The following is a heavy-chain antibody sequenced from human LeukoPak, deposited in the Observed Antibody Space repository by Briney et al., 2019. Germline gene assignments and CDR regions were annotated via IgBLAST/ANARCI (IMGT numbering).Heavy chain of an antibody. CDR2: ISPSGDT. CDR1: GGSFSNFY. D-gene: IGHD3-3*01. J-gene: IGHJ6*03. Sequence: SETLSLTCAVYGGSFSNFYWVWIRQPPGKGLEWIGEISPSGDTKYNPSLTSRVTMSLDTSNNHFSLRLSSVTAADTAVYYCARGRITVFGVVTTPSYYYYYMDVWANGTTVAVSS. V-gene: IGHV4-34*01. CDR3: ARGRITVFGVVTTPSYYYYYMDV.